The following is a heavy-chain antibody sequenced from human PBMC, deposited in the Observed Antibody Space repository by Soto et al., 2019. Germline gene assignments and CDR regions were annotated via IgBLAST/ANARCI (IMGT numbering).Heavy chain of an antibody. J-gene: IGHJ4*02. CDR2: ISNSGST. CDR3: ATGNGSTYGYFDH. CDR1: GGSVTSDEDY. D-gene: IGHD3-10*01. V-gene: IGHV4-30-4*01. Sequence: PSETLSLTCTVSGGSVTSDEDYWTWIRQSPGKGLEWIGYISNSGSTGYNPSLKTRLSMSVDRSKNQFTLRLTSVTAADAAVYFCATGNGSTYGYFDHWGQGTQVTVSS.